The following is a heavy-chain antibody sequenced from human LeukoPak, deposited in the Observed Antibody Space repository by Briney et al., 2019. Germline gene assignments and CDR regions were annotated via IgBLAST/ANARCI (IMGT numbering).Heavy chain of an antibody. V-gene: IGHV4-59*01. CDR3: ARSLPVSLGWMYYFDQ. D-gene: IGHD7-27*01. CDR1: GVSISTYI. Sequence: SETLSLTCTVSGVSISTYIWSWIRQSPGGDLEWIGYVEYTGSTNYNPSLKNRVTISIDRSKNHFSLKLTSVTAADTAVYFCARSLPVSLGWMYYFDQWGQGTRVTVSS. J-gene: IGHJ4*02. CDR2: VEYTGST.